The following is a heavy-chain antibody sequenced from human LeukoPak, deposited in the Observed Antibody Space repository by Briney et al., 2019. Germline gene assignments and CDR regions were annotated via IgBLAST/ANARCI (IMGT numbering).Heavy chain of an antibody. D-gene: IGHD2-2*01. J-gene: IGHJ5*02. CDR3: ARRYCSSTSYYFSNWFNP. CDR1: GFIFSSYG. V-gene: IGHV3-33*01. CDR2: IWYDGSNK. Sequence: PGRSLRLSCAASGFIFSSYGMHWVRQAPGKGLEWVAVIWYDGSNKYYADSVKGRFTISRDNSKNTLYLQMNSLRAEDTAVYYCARRYCSSTSYYFSNWFNPWGQGTLVTVSS.